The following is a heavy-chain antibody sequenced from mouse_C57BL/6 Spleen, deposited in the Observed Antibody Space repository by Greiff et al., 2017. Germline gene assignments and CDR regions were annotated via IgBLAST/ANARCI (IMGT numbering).Heavy chain of an antibody. CDR1: GYTFTDYY. D-gene: IGHD1-1*01. J-gene: IGHJ4*01. CDR2: INPYNGGT. CDR3: ARFHYYGSSYFAMDY. V-gene: IGHV1-19*01. Sequence: EVQLQQSGPVLVKPGASVKMSCKASGYTFTDYYMNWVKQSHGKSLEWIGVINPYNGGTSYNKKFKGKATFTVDTSSSTAYMELNSLTSEDAAVXYCARFHYYGSSYFAMDYWGQGTSVTVSS.